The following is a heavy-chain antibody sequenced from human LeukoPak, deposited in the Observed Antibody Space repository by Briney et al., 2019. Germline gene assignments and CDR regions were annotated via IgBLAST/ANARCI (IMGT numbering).Heavy chain of an antibody. CDR1: GYTFTGYY. D-gene: IGHD3-22*01. CDR2: MNPNSGNT. Sequence: ASVKVSCKASGYTFTGYYMHWVRQATGQGLEWMGWMNPNSGNTGYAQKFQGRVTITRNTSISTAYMELSSLRSEDTAVYYCARGGYYYDSSGLLSFDIWGQGTMVTVSS. J-gene: IGHJ3*02. CDR3: ARGGYYYDSSGLLSFDI. V-gene: IGHV1-8*03.